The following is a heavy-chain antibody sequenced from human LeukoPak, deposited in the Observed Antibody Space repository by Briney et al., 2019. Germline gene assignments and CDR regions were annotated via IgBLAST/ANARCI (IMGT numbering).Heavy chain of an antibody. Sequence: GGSLRLSCTASGFSFSLYAMNWVRQAPEKGLEWISYIDSGSDDILHADSVRGRFAISRDNAKNTLYLEMNSPRAEDTAVYYCARDTYRPQLIDSWGQGTLVTVSS. CDR1: GFSFSLYA. CDR3: ARDTYRPQLIDS. CDR2: IDSGSDDI. J-gene: IGHJ4*02. D-gene: IGHD5-18*01. V-gene: IGHV3-21*05.